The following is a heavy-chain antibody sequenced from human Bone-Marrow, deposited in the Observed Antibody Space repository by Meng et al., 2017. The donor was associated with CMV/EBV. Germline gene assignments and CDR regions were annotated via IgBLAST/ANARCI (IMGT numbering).Heavy chain of an antibody. CDR3: VRDILRVGVTYYFDY. D-gene: IGHD1-26*01. J-gene: IGHJ4*02. V-gene: IGHV3-48*03. Sequence: GGSLRLSCAASGFTFNTYEMNWVRQAPGKGLEWVSYISSGGSDIFYGDSVKGRFTISRDNAKNSLYLQMNSLRVEDTAGYYCVRDILRVGVTYYFDYWGQGTLVTVSS. CDR2: ISSGGSDI. CDR1: GFTFNTYE.